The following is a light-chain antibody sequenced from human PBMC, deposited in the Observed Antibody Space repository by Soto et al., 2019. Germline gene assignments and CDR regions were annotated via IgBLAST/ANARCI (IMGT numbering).Light chain of an antibody. CDR1: SSDIGAGYG. CDR3: QSYDSSLSAYV. Sequence: QSVLTQPPSVSGAPGQKVTVSCTGSSSDIGAGYGVHWYQQLPGTAPKLLIYGDTNRPSGVPDRFSGSKSGTSASLAITGLQAEDEADYYCQSYDSSLSAYVFGTGTKLTV. CDR2: GDT. V-gene: IGLV1-40*01. J-gene: IGLJ1*01.